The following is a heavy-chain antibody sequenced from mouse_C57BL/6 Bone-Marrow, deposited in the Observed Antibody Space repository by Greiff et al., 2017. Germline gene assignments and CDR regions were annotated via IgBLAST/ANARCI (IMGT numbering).Heavy chain of an antibody. D-gene: IGHD1-1*01. V-gene: IGHV1-64*01. CDR1: GYTFTRYW. J-gene: IGHJ2*01. CDR2: IHPNSGST. CDR3: AREGITTVVARDN. Sequence: VQLQQPGAELVKPGASVKLSCKASGYTFTRYWMHWVKQRPGQGLEWIGMIHPNSGSTNYNEKFKSNATLTVDKSSSTAYMQLSSLTSEDSAVYYCAREGITTVVARDNWGQGTTLTVSS.